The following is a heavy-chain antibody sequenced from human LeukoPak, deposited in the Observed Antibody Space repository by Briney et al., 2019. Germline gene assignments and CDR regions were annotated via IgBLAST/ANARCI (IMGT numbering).Heavy chain of an antibody. Sequence: ASVTVSCKASGYTFTSYYMHWVRQAPGQGLEWMGIINPSGGSTSYAQKFQGRVTMTRDTSTSTVYMELSSLRSEDTAVYYCARVPAPTYSGSYGYFDYWGQGTLVTVSS. CDR3: ARVPAPTYSGSYGYFDY. V-gene: IGHV1-46*01. CDR2: INPSGGST. CDR1: GYTFTSYY. J-gene: IGHJ4*02. D-gene: IGHD1-26*01.